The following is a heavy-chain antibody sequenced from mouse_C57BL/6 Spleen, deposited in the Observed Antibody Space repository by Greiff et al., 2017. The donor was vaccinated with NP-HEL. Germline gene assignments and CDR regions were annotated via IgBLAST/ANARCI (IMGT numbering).Heavy chain of an antibody. CDR1: GYAFSSSW. CDR3: ARSEIPLDY. Sequence: VKLLESGPELVKPGASVKISCKASGYAFSSSWMNWVKQRPGKGLEWIGRIYPGDGDTNYNGKFKGKATLTADKSSSTAYMQLSSLTSEDSAVYFCARSEIPLDYWGQGTTLTVSS. V-gene: IGHV1-82*01. CDR2: IYPGDGDT. J-gene: IGHJ2*01.